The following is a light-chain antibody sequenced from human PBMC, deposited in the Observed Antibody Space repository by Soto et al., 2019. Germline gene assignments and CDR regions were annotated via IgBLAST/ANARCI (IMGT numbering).Light chain of an antibody. CDR2: INSDGSH. J-gene: IGLJ2*01. CDR1: SGHRTYA. CDR3: QTWGPGIVV. V-gene: IGLV4-69*01. Sequence: QSVLTQSPSVSASLGASVNLTCTLSSGHRTYAIAWHQVQSGKGPRFLMTINSDGSHNRGDGVPARFSGASFGAERFLIISSLQYDDETDYYCQTWGPGIVVFGGGTKVTVL.